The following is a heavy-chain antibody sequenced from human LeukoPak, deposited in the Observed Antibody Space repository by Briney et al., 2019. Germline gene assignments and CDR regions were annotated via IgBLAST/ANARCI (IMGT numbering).Heavy chain of an antibody. V-gene: IGHV3-48*03. Sequence: GGSLRLSCAASGFTFSSYEMKWVRQAPGKGLEWVSYISSGGSTTYYADSVKGRFTISRDNAKNSLYLQMNSLRAEDTAVYYWAGVQQPSGIQGYYYGMDVWGQGTTVTVSS. J-gene: IGHJ6*02. CDR3: AGVQQPSGIQGYYYGMDV. D-gene: IGHD6-13*01. CDR2: ISSGGSTT. CDR1: GFTFSSYE.